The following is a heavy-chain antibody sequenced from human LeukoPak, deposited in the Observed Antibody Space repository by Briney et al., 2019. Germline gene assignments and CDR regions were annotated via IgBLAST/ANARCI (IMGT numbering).Heavy chain of an antibody. CDR2: ISGSGGST. Sequence: GGSLRLSCAVSGFTFSSYAMSWVRQAPGKGLEWVSAISGSGGSTYYADSVKGRFTISRDNSKNTLYLQMNSLRAEDTAVYYCARSASSGWYYFDYWGQGTLVTVSS. V-gene: IGHV3-23*01. CDR1: GFTFSSYA. D-gene: IGHD6-19*01. CDR3: ARSASSGWYYFDY. J-gene: IGHJ4*02.